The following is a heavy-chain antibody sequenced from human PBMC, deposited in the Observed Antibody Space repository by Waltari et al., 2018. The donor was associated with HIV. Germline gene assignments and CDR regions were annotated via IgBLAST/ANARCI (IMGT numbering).Heavy chain of an antibody. Sequence: QVQLVQSGAEVKKPGSSVKVSCKASGGPFSSYAIRWVRQAPGHGLEWMGGIIPIFGTANYAQKCQGRVTITADESTSTAYMERSSLRSEDTAVYYCARPRGGGSYQQPRDAFDIWGQGTMVTVSS. V-gene: IGHV1-69*12. CDR2: IIPIFGTA. CDR3: ARPRGGGSYQQPRDAFDI. D-gene: IGHD1-26*01. J-gene: IGHJ3*02. CDR1: GGPFSSYA.